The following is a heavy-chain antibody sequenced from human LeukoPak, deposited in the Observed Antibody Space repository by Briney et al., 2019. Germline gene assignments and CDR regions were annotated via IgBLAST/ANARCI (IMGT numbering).Heavy chain of an antibody. J-gene: IGHJ3*02. CDR1: GFTFGDYA. CDR2: IRSKAYGGTT. V-gene: IGHV3-49*04. D-gene: IGHD1-7*01. CDR3: ARGELIADAFDI. Sequence: GGSLRLSCTASGFTFGDYAMSWVRQAPGKGLEWVGFIRSKAYGGTTEYAASVKGTFTISRDDSKSIAYLQMNSLKTEDTAVYYCARGELIADAFDIWGQGTMVTVSS.